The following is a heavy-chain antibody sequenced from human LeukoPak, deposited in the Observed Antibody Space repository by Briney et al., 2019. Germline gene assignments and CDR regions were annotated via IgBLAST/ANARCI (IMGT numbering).Heavy chain of an antibody. V-gene: IGHV4-39*07. D-gene: IGHD1-26*01. Sequence: SETLSLTCTVSGGSISSSSSSYSWGWIRQPPGKGLEWIGNIYYSGTTYYNPSLKSRVTISVDTSKNQFSLKLTSVTAADTAVYYCARERATGYFDYWGQGTLVTVSS. CDR3: ARERATGYFDY. J-gene: IGHJ4*02. CDR2: IYYSGTT. CDR1: GGSISSSSSSYS.